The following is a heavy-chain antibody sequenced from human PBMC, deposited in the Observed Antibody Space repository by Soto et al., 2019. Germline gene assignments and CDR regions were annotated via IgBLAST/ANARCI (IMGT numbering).Heavy chain of an antibody. Sequence: GGSLRLSCAASGFTFDDYAMHWVRQAPGKGLQWVSGISWNSGSIDYADSVKGRFTISRDNAKNSLYLQMNSLRTEDTALYYCAKDKSPENQLQSYFDCWGQGTLVTVSS. J-gene: IGHJ4*02. D-gene: IGHD2-2*01. CDR2: ISWNSGSI. CDR1: GFTFDDYA. V-gene: IGHV3-9*01. CDR3: AKDKSPENQLQSYFDC.